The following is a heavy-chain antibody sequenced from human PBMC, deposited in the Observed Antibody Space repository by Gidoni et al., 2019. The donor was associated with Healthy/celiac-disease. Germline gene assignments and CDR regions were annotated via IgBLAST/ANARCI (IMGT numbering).Heavy chain of an antibody. V-gene: IGHV3-64D*06. CDR2: ISSNGGST. D-gene: IGHD5-12*01. CDR3: VKVLGPEMATIGNYFDY. J-gene: IGHJ4*02. Sequence: EVQLVESGGGLVQPGGSLRLSCSASGFTFSSYAMHWVRQAPGKGLEYVSAISSNGGSTYYADSVKGRFTISRDNSKNTLYLQMSSLRAEDTAVYYCVKVLGPEMATIGNYFDYWGQGTLVTVSS. CDR1: GFTFSSYA.